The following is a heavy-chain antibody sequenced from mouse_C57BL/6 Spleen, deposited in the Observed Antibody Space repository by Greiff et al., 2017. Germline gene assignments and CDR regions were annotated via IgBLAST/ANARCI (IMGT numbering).Heavy chain of an antibody. CDR1: GYTFTDYE. J-gene: IGHJ4*01. Sequence: VQLQQSGAELVRPGASVTLSCKASGYTFTDYEMPWVKQTPVHGLEWIGAIDPETGGTAYNQKFKGKAILTADKSSSTAYMELRSLPSEDSAVYYCTRGLGRRAMDDWGQGTSVTVSS. V-gene: IGHV1-15*01. D-gene: IGHD4-1*01. CDR3: TRGLGRRAMDD. CDR2: IDPETGGT.